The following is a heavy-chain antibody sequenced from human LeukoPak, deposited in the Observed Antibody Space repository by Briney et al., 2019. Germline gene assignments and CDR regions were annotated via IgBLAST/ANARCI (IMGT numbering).Heavy chain of an antibody. CDR3: AKDLWTVTSRFEFDY. D-gene: IGHD4-17*01. CDR1: GFTFSSYG. V-gene: IGHV3-30*18. Sequence: GRSLRLFCAASGFTFSSYGMHWVRQAPGKGLEWVAVISYDGSNKYYADSVKGRFTIPRDNSKNTLYLQMNSLRAEDTAVYYCAKDLWTVTSRFEFDYWGQGTLVTVSS. J-gene: IGHJ4*02. CDR2: ISYDGSNK.